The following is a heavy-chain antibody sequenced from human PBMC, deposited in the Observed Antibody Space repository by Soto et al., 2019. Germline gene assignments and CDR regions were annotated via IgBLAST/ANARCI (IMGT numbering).Heavy chain of an antibody. V-gene: IGHV4-34*01. CDR3: ARGSYSSSSVSYYYYYYMDV. Sequence: SETLSLTCAVYGGSFSGYYWSWIRQPPGKGLEWIGEINHSGSTNYNPSLKSRVTISVDTSKNQFSLKLSSVTAADTAVYYCARGSYSSSSVSYYYYYYMDVWGKGTTVTVSS. D-gene: IGHD6-6*01. J-gene: IGHJ6*03. CDR2: INHSGST. CDR1: GGSFSGYY.